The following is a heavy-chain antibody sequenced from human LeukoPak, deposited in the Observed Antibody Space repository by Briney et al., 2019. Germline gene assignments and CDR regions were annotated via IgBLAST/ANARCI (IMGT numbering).Heavy chain of an antibody. V-gene: IGHV3-23*01. J-gene: IGHJ4*02. CDR1: RLTFNSNA. D-gene: IGHD3-22*01. Sequence: SGGSLRLSCVVSRLTFNSNAMYWVRQAPGKGLEWVSGISVSGGSEYYADSVKGRFSVSRDNSKHTVYLQMNSLRAEGTAVYFCASHAHDYDSSGYFDSWGQGALVTVSS. CDR2: ISVSGGSE. CDR3: ASHAHDYDSSGYFDS.